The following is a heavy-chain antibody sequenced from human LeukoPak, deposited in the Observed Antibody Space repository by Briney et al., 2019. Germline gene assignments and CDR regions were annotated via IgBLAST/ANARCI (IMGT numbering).Heavy chain of an antibody. Sequence: SETLSLTCTVTGGSISSYYWSWIRQPPGKGLEWIGYIYDSGSTNYNPSLKSRVTISVDTSKNQFSLKLSSVTAADTAVYYCACLTTADAFDIWGQGTMVTVSS. CDR2: IYDSGST. CDR3: ACLTTADAFDI. V-gene: IGHV4-59*01. D-gene: IGHD3-22*01. CDR1: GGSISSYY. J-gene: IGHJ3*02.